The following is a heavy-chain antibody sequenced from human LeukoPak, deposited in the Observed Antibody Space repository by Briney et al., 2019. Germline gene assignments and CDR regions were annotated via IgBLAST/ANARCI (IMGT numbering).Heavy chain of an antibody. CDR1: GGTFSSYA. Sequence: SVKVSCKASGGTFSSYAISWVRQAPGQGLEWMGRIIPILGIANYAQKFQGRVTITADKSTSTAYMELSSLRSEDTAVYYCARDNTADIVVVPAALPLDYWGQGTLVTVSS. D-gene: IGHD2-2*01. CDR2: IIPILGIA. V-gene: IGHV1-69*04. CDR3: ARDNTADIVVVPAALPLDY. J-gene: IGHJ4*02.